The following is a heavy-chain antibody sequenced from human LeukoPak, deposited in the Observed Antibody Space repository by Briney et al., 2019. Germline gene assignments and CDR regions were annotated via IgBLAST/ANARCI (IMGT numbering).Heavy chain of an antibody. CDR2: ISSSSSYI. V-gene: IGHV3-21*01. D-gene: IGHD4-17*01. CDR1: GFTFSSYS. J-gene: IGHJ4*02. CDR3: ARDSPTTVTTKFDY. Sequence: GGSLRLSCAASGFTFSSYSMNWVRQAPGKGLEWVSSISSSSSYIYYADSVKGRFTISRDNAKNSLYLQMNSLRAEDTAVYYCARDSPTTVTTKFDYWGQGTLVTVSS.